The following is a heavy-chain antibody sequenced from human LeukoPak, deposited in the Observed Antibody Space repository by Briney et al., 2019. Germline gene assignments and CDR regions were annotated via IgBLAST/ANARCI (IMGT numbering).Heavy chain of an antibody. CDR2: IYSGGST. CDR1: GFTFSSNY. D-gene: IGHD2-15*01. Sequence: QSGGSLRLSCAASGFTFSSNYMSWVRQAPGKGLEWVSVIYSGGSTYYADSVKGRFTISRDNSKNTLYLQINSLRAEDTAVYYCASRDIVVVVAEDYYGMDVWGQGTTVTVSS. CDR3: ASRDIVVVVAEDYYGMDV. V-gene: IGHV3-66*02. J-gene: IGHJ6*02.